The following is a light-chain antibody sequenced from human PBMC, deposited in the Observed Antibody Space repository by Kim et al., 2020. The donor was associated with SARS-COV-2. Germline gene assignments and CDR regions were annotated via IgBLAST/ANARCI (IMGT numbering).Light chain of an antibody. J-gene: IGLJ3*02. CDR2: VNSDGSP. CDR3: HTWRTGTWV. CDR1: SGPSPDV. V-gene: IGLV4-69*01. Sequence: SVKLTCSLSSGPSPDVITWHQQQPVKGPRYLMQVNSDGSPTKGDGITDGFSGSSSGTERYRTNSSLQSEDEADYYCHTWRTGTWVFGGGTKLSVL.